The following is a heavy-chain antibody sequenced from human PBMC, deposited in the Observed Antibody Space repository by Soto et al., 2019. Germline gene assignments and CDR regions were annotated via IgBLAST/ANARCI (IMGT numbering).Heavy chain of an antibody. Sequence: SETLSLTYTVSGGSITTTAYYWGWIRQPPGKGLEWIGNMYYTGNTHYNPSLKGRVAISVDTSKNQFSLMLTSVTAADAAVYYCARVKYGVDCWGQGILVTVSS. V-gene: IGHV4-39*01. CDR2: MYYTGNT. CDR1: GGSITTTAYY. D-gene: IGHD2-2*01. CDR3: ARVKYGVDC. J-gene: IGHJ4*02.